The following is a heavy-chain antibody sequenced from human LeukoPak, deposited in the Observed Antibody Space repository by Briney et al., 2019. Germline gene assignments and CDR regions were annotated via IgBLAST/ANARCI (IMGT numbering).Heavy chain of an antibody. CDR1: GGTFSSYA. CDR2: IIPIFGTA. V-gene: IGHV1-69*13. Sequence: SVKVSCKASGGTFSSYAISWVRPAPGQGLEWMGGIIPIFGTANYAQKFQGRVTITADESTSTAYMELSSLRSEDTAVYYCARSKIYYYYGMDVWGQGTTVTVSS. CDR3: ARSKIYYYYGMDV. J-gene: IGHJ6*02.